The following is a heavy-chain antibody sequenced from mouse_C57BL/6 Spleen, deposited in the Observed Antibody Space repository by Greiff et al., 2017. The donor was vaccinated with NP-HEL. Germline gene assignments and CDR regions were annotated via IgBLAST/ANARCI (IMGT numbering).Heavy chain of an antibody. V-gene: IGHV5-4*03. CDR3: ARGHRLLGAMDY. Sequence: EVKLMESGGGLVKPGGSLKLSCAASGFTFSSYAMSWVRQTPEKRLEWVATISDGGSYTYYPDNVKGRFTISRDNAKNNLYLQMSHLKSEDTAMYYCARGHRLLGAMDYWGQGTSVTVSS. CDR2: ISDGGSYT. J-gene: IGHJ4*01. D-gene: IGHD3-1*01. CDR1: GFTFSSYA.